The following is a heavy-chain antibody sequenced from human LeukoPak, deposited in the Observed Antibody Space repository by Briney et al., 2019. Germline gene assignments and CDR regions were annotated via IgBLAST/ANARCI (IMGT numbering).Heavy chain of an antibody. CDR3: ASDREYYYGSGSFDY. CDR1: GFTFSSYA. Sequence: GGSLRLSCAASGFTFSSYAMSWVRQAPGKGLEWVANIKQDGSEKYYVDSVKGRFTISRDNAKNSLYLQMNSLRAEDTAVYYCASDREYYYGSGSFDYWGQGTLVTVSS. J-gene: IGHJ4*02. CDR2: IKQDGSEK. V-gene: IGHV3-7*04. D-gene: IGHD3-10*01.